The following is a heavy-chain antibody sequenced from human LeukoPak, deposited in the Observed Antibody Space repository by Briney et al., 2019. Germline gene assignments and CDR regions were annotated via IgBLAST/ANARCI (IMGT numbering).Heavy chain of an antibody. D-gene: IGHD2-15*01. CDR3: ARDSCSGGSCYSLDY. CDR1: GFTFSSYA. J-gene: IGHJ4*02. CDR2: ISGSGGST. Sequence: GGSLRLSCAASGFTFSSYAMSWVRQAPGKGLEWVSAISGSGGSTYYADSVKGRFTISRDNAKNSLYLQMNSLRAEDTAVYYCARDSCSGGSCYSLDYWGQGTLVTVSS. V-gene: IGHV3-23*01.